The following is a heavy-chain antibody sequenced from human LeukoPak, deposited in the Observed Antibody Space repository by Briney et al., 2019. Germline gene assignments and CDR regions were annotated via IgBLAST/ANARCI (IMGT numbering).Heavy chain of an antibody. Sequence: GGSLRLSCAASAFPISNNVMTWVRQAPGRGLDWLSSISGSGGSTSYADSVKGRFTISRDNSKNTLYLQMNSLRAEDTAVYYCAKTFPYGTTWFGFCDYWGQGALVTVSS. D-gene: IGHD3-10*01. CDR1: AFPISNNV. CDR2: ISGSGGST. CDR3: AKTFPYGTTWFGFCDY. V-gene: IGHV3-23*01. J-gene: IGHJ4*02.